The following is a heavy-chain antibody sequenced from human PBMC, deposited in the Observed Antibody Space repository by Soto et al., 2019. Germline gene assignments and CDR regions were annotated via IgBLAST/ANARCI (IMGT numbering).Heavy chain of an antibody. V-gene: IGHV4-34*01. J-gene: IGHJ4*02. CDR2: INHSGFT. CDR1: GGSFTGYY. Sequence: PSETLSLTCDVSGGSFTGYYWSWIRQPPGKGLEWIGEINHSGFTNYNPSLTGRVTISLDTSKSQFSLKLSPLTAADTAFYFCARGHGRFAHWGQGTLVTVSS. CDR3: ARGHGRFAH.